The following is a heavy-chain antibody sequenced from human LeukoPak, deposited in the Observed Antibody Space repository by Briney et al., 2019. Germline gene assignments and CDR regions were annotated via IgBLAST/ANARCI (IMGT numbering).Heavy chain of an antibody. CDR2: IYYSGTT. V-gene: IGHV4-31*03. J-gene: IGHJ4*02. CDR1: GDSISSGGYF. D-gene: IGHD3-10*01. Sequence: PSQTLSLTCTVSGDSISSGGYFWTWIRQHPGKGLEWIGYIYYSGTTYYNPSLKSRVTISVDTSKNQFSLKLSSVTAADTAVYYCARHRFEELSYFDYWGQGTLVTVSS. CDR3: ARHRFEELSYFDY.